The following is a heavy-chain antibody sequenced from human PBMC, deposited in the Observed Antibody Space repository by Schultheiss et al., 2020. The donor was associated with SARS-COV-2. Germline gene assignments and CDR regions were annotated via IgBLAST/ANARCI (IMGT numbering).Heavy chain of an antibody. D-gene: IGHD6-19*01. CDR2: INHSGST. CDR1: GGSFSGYY. V-gene: IGHV4-34*01. J-gene: IGHJ4*02. CDR3: ARSSGWLSPFDY. Sequence: GSLRLSCAVYGGSFSGYYWSWIRQPPGKGLEWIGEINHSGSTNYNPSLKSRVTISVDTSKNQFSLKLSSVTAADTAVYYCARSSGWLSPFDYWGQGTLVTVSS.